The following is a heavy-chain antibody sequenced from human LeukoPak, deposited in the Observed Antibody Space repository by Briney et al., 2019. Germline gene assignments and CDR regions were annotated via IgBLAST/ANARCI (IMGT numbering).Heavy chain of an antibody. Sequence: SVKVSCKASGGTFSSYAISWVRQAPGQGLEWMGGIIPIFGTANYAQKFQGRVTITADESTSTAYMELSSLRSEDTAVYYCARVVYMVTHPRGFDPWGQGTLVTASS. CDR3: ARVVYMVTHPRGFDP. V-gene: IGHV1-69*01. CDR1: GGTFSSYA. CDR2: IIPIFGTA. D-gene: IGHD2-21*02. J-gene: IGHJ5*02.